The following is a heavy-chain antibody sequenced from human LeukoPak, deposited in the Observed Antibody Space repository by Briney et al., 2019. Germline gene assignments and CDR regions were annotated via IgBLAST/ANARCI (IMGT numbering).Heavy chain of an antibody. CDR2: IIPIFGTA. CDR3: ARAAFVSSASYSPGYFDY. CDR1: GGTFSSYA. J-gene: IGHJ4*02. Sequence: SVKVSCKASGGTFSSYAISWVRQAPRQGLEWMGGIIPIFGTANYAQKFQGRVTITTDESTSTAYMELSSLRSEDTAVYYCARAAFVSSASYSPGYFDYWGQGTLVTVSS. V-gene: IGHV1-69*05. D-gene: IGHD3-10*01.